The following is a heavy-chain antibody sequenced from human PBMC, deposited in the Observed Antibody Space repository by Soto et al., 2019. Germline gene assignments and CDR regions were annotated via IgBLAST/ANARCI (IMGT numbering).Heavy chain of an antibody. CDR1: GYTFISYA. D-gene: IGHD2-2*01. CDR3: AGDQRIHRCRSRGGGLDP. Sequence: QAQLVQSGPEVKQPGASVKISCKASGYTFISYAISWVRQAPGQGLQWMGWVSAEDGSTNYAERIEGRVTMNTDTHTKNACRELRSLRYDDAAVYYCAGDQRIHRCRSRGGGLDPWGQGTPVTVSS. J-gene: IGHJ5*02. V-gene: IGHV1-18*01. CDR2: VSAEDGST.